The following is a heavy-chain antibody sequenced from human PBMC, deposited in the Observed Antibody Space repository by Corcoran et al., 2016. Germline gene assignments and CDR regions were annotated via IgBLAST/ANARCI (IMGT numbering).Heavy chain of an antibody. CDR3: ARWEGAADFDY. CDR1: GFTFGNYG. D-gene: IGHD1-26*01. CDR2: ISRDGSEK. V-gene: IGHV3-30*03. J-gene: IGHJ4*02. Sequence: QVQLVASGGGVVLPGESLRLSCEASGFTFGNYGMHWVRQAPGKGLEWVAVISRDGSEKHYADSVKGRFTVSRNLSKNTLYLQMNSLRVEDTALYHCARWEGAADFDYWGQGTLVTVSS.